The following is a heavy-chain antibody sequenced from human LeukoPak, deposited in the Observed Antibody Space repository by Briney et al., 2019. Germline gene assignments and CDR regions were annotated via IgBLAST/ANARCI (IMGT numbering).Heavy chain of an antibody. CDR1: GVSISSSNSY. J-gene: IGHJ4*02. V-gene: IGHV4-39*07. CDR3: ARGPHPHFDY. Sequence: SETLSLTCTVSGVSISSSNSYWGWIRQPPGKGLEWIGEINHSGSTNYNPSLKSRVTISVDTSKNQFSLKLSSVTAADTAVYYCARGPHPHFDYWGQGTLVTVSS. CDR2: INHSGST.